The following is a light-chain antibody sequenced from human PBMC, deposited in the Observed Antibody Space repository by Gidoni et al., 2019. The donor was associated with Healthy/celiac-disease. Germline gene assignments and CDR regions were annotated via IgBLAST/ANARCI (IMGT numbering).Light chain of an antibody. CDR3: LLSYSGARV. V-gene: IGLV7-46*01. Sequence: QAVVTPEPSLTVSPGGTVTLTCGSSTGAVTSGHYAYWFQQKPGQAPRTLIYKTTNRYSWTPARFSGSLLGGKAALTLSGAQPDDEADYYCLLSYSGARVFGGGTKLTVL. J-gene: IGLJ3*02. CDR2: KTT. CDR1: TGAVTSGHY.